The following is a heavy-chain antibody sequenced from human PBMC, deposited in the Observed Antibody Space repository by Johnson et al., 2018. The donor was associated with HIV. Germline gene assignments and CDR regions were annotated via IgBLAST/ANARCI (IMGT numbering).Heavy chain of an antibody. V-gene: IGHV3-30*04. CDR2: IWYDGSNK. J-gene: IGHJ3*02. CDR1: GFTFSSYA. CDR3: AKDVNSLVWAFDI. D-gene: IGHD2/OR15-2a*01. Sequence: QVQLVESGGGVVQPGRSLRLSCAASGFTFSSYAMHWVRQAPGKGLEWVAVIWYDGSNKYYADSVKGRFTISRDDSKNTLFLQMNSLRPEDTAVYYCAKDVNSLVWAFDIWGQGTMVTVSS.